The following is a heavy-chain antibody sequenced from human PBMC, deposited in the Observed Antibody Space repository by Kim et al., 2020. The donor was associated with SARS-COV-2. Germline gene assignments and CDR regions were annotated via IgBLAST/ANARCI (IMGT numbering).Heavy chain of an antibody. J-gene: IGHJ4*02. V-gene: IGHV3-21*01. Sequence: VKGRFTISRDNAKNSLYLQMNSLRAEDTAVYYCARYKYYYDSSGYYLFDYWGQGTLVTVSS. D-gene: IGHD3-22*01. CDR3: ARYKYYYDSSGYYLFDY.